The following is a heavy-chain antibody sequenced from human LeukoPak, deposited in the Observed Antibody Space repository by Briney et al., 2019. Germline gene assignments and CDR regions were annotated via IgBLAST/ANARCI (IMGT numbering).Heavy chain of an antibody. CDR3: ARHLYSSSRRLYYFDY. D-gene: IGHD6-13*01. CDR2: IYYSGST. CDR1: GGSISSTNYY. Sequence: PSETLSLTCTVSGGSISSTNYYWGWIRQPPGKGLEWIGGIYYSGSTYYNPSLKSRLTMSVDTSKNQFSLKLSSVTAADTAVYYCARHLYSSSRRLYYFDYWGQGTLVTVSS. V-gene: IGHV4-39*01. J-gene: IGHJ4*02.